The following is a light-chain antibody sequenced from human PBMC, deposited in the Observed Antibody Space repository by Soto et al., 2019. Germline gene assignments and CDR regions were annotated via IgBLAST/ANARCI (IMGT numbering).Light chain of an antibody. Sequence: ELVLTQSPATLSLSPRERATLSCRASQSVRTSLAWYQQKPGQPPRLIIYDSSNRANGVPARFGGSGSGTDFTLTIDSLEPEDFAVYYCQQRNVWPPITFGQGTRLEI. CDR1: QSVRTS. CDR2: DSS. CDR3: QQRNVWPPIT. J-gene: IGKJ5*01. V-gene: IGKV3-11*01.